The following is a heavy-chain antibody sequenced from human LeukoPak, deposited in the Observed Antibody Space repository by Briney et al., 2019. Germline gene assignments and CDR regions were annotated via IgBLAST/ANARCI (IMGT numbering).Heavy chain of an antibody. D-gene: IGHD3-10*01. CDR3: AGFYGSVTYTYFDS. Sequence: SETLPLICTVSGVSISNTGYYWGWVRQPPGKGLEWIGTIFYSGSAYYTPSLRSRVSMSLDTSKNQFSLNLNSVTAADTALYFCAGFYGSVTYTYFDSWGQGTLVTVSS. CDR2: IFYSGSA. CDR1: GVSISNTGYY. J-gene: IGHJ4*02. V-gene: IGHV4-39*01.